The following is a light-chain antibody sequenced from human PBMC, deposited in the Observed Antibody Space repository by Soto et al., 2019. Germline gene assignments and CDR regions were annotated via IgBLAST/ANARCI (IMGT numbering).Light chain of an antibody. V-gene: IGKV1-5*01. CDR1: QSISSW. CDR3: QQYNSFPIT. Sequence: DIQMTHSPATLSAAGLDRVXISXRASQSISSWLAWYQQKPGKAPKLLIYDASSLESGVPSRFSGSGSGTEFTLTISSLQPDDFATYYCQQYNSFPITFGQGTRLEIK. CDR2: DAS. J-gene: IGKJ5*01.